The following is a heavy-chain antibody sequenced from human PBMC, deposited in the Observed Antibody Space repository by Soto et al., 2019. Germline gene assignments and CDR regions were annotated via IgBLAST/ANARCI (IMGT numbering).Heavy chain of an antibody. Sequence: ASVKVSCKASGYTFTGCYMHWVRQAPGQGLEWMGWINPNSGGTNYAQKFQGWVTMTRDTSISTAYMELSRLRSDDTAVYYCARAHSSGYFPSRYGMDVWGQGTTVTVSS. D-gene: IGHD3-22*01. CDR1: GYTFTGCY. CDR2: INPNSGGT. V-gene: IGHV1-2*04. CDR3: ARAHSSGYFPSRYGMDV. J-gene: IGHJ6*02.